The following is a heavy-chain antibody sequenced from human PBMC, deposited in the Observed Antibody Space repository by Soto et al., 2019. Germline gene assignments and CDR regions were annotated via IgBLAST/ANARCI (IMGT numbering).Heavy chain of an antibody. CDR1: GGSFSGYY. D-gene: IGHD5-18*01. Sequence: SDTLSLTCAVYGGSFSGYYWSWIRQPPGKGLEWIGEINHSGSTNYNPSLKSRVTISVDRSKSQFSLKLSSVTAADTAVYYCARTRAYSSTYFDYWGQGTLVTVSS. CDR3: ARTRAYSSTYFDY. V-gene: IGHV4-34*01. J-gene: IGHJ4*02. CDR2: INHSGST.